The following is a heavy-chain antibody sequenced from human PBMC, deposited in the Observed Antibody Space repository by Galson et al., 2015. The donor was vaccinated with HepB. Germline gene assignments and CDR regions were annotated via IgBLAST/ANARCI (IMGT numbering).Heavy chain of an antibody. Sequence: SLRLSCAASGFPFMNYGMHWVRQAPGTGLEWVAFISYAGGDKYYADSVKGRFTISRDNSKNTRYVQMNSLSAEDTAVYYCAKRRRGGGSRILRYCYGMDVWGQGSTVTVSS. CDR2: ISYAGGDK. D-gene: IGHD2-15*01. CDR1: GFPFMNYG. J-gene: IGHJ6*02. CDR3: AKRRRGGGSRILRYCYGMDV. V-gene: IGHV3-30*18.